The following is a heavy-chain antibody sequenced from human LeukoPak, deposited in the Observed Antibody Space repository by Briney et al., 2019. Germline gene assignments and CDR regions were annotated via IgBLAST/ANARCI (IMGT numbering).Heavy chain of an antibody. D-gene: IGHD1-26*01. V-gene: IGHV4-34*01. Sequence: SETLSLTCAVYGGSFSGYYWSWIRQPPGKGLEWIGEINHSGSTNYNPSLKSRVTISVDTSKNQFSLKLSSVTAADTAVYYCARVSFFRWATTRPSYYYYYMDVWGKGTTVTISS. CDR1: GGSFSGYY. CDR2: INHSGST. J-gene: IGHJ6*03. CDR3: ARVSFFRWATTRPSYYYYYMDV.